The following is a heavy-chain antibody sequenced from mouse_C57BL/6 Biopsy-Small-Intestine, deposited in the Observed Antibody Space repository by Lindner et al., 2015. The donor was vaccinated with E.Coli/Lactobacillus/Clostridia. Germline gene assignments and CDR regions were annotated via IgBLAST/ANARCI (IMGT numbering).Heavy chain of an antibody. D-gene: IGHD1-1*01. CDR1: GYTFTNYW. V-gene: IGHV1-63*01. CDR3: ARGDYYGSSSGFAY. J-gene: IGHJ3*01. Sequence: VQLQESGAELVRPGTSVKMSCKASGYTFTNYWIGWAKQRPGHGLEWTGDIYPGGGYTNYNEKFKGKATLTADKSSNTAYMQFSSLTSEDSAIYYCARGDYYGSSSGFAYWGQGTLVTVSA. CDR2: IYPGGGYT.